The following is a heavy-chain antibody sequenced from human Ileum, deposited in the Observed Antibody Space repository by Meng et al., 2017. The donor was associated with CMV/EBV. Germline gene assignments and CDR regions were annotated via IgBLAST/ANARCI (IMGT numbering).Heavy chain of an antibody. V-gene: IGHV3-23*01. J-gene: IGHJ4*02. CDR2: ISGSGGST. CDR1: GFTFSSYA. CDR3: AKDPQLLSSFDY. Sequence: CAASGFTFSSYAMSWVRQAPGKGLEWVSAISGSGGSTYYADSVKGRFTISRDNSKNTLYLQMNSLRAEDTAVYYCAKDPQLLSSFDYWGQGTLVTVSS. D-gene: IGHD2-2*01.